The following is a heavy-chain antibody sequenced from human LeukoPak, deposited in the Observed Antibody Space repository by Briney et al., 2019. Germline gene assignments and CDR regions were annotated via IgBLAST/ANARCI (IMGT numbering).Heavy chain of an antibody. J-gene: IGHJ3*02. D-gene: IGHD3-22*01. V-gene: IGHV3-48*02. CDR3: ARDGDSSGYYAAFDI. CDR1: GXTFSSYS. Sequence: GGSLRLSCAASGXTFSSYSMNWVRQAPGKGLEWLSYISSSSSIIYYADSVKGRFTISRDNAKNSLYLQMNSLRDEDTAVYYCARDGDSSGYYAAFDIWGQGTMVTVSS. CDR2: ISSSSSII.